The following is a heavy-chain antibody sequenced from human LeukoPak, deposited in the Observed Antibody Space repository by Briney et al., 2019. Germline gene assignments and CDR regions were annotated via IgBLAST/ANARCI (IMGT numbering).Heavy chain of an antibody. D-gene: IGHD2-21*01. J-gene: IGHJ4*02. CDR2: IYYSGST. V-gene: IGHV4-59*01. Sequence: SETLSLTCTVSGGSISSYYWSWIRQPPGKGLEWIGYIYYSGSTNYNPSLKSRITISVDTSKNQFSLKLSSVTAADTAVYYCARGVVALDYWGQGTLVTVSS. CDR1: GGSISSYY. CDR3: ARGVVALDY.